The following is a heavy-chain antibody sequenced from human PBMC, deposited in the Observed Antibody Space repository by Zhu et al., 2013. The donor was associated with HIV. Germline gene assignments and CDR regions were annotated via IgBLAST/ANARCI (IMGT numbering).Heavy chain of an antibody. CDR1: GYTFTSYY. CDR2: INPSGGST. CDR3: ARDLKYYDILTERFDY. V-gene: IGHV1-46*01. Sequence: QVQLVQSGAEVKKPGASVKVSCKASGYTFTSYYMHWVRQAPGQGLEWMGIINPSGGSTSYAQKFQGRVTMTRDTSTSTVYMELSSLRSEDTAVYYCARDLKYYDILTERFDYWGQGTLVTVSS. D-gene: IGHD3-9*01. J-gene: IGHJ4*02.